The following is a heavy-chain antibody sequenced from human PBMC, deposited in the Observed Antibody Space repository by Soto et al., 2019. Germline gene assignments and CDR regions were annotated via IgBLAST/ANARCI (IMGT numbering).Heavy chain of an antibody. Sequence: EVQLVESGGGLVQPGGSLRLSCAASGFTFSSYSMNWVGQAPGKGLEWVSYISSSSSTIYYADSVKGRFTISRDNAKNSLYLQMNSLGADDTAVYYCARTPHSSSWLDYYYYYMDVWGKGTTVTVSS. CDR1: GFTFSSYS. D-gene: IGHD6-13*01. V-gene: IGHV3-48*01. J-gene: IGHJ6*03. CDR2: ISSSSSTI. CDR3: ARTPHSSSWLDYYYYYMDV.